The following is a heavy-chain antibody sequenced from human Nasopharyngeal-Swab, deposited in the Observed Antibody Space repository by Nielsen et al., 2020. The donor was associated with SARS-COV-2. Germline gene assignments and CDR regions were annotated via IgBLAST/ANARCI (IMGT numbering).Heavy chain of an antibody. Sequence: SETLSLTCTVSGCSISSGGYYWNWIRQHPGKGLEWIGYIYYSGSTYYNPSLKSRVTISVDTSKNQFSLKLSSVTAADTAVYYCARDLGDSSGYYLGWLGYWGQGTLVTVSS. J-gene: IGHJ4*02. CDR2: IYYSGST. V-gene: IGHV4-31*03. D-gene: IGHD3-22*01. CDR3: ARDLGDSSGYYLGWLGY. CDR1: GCSISSGGYY.